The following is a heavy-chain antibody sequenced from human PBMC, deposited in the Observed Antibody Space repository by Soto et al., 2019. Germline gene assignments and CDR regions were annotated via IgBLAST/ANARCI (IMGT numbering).Heavy chain of an antibody. J-gene: IGHJ6*02. D-gene: IGHD3-10*01. CDR3: ARDPGGITMVRGVIITSDYYVMDV. CDR1: GDSVSSNSAA. Sequence: SQTLSLTCAISGDSVSSNSAAWNWIRQSPSRGLEWLGRTYYRSKWYNDYAVSVKSRITINPDTSKNQFSLQLNSVTPEDTAVYYCARDPGGITMVRGVIITSDYYVMDVRAQRTTV. CDR2: TYYRSKWYN. V-gene: IGHV6-1*01.